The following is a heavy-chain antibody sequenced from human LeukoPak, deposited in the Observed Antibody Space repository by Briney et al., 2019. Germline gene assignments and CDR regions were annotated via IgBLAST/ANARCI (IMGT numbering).Heavy chain of an antibody. Sequence: GGSLRLSCAASGFTFDDYAMHWVRQAPGKGLEWVSGISWNSGSIGYADSVKGRFTISRDNAKNSLYLQMNSLRAEDMALYYCAKGITYYYGSLDYWGQGTLVTVS. CDR1: GFTFDDYA. D-gene: IGHD3-10*01. CDR2: ISWNSGSI. CDR3: AKGITYYYGSLDY. V-gene: IGHV3-9*03. J-gene: IGHJ4*02.